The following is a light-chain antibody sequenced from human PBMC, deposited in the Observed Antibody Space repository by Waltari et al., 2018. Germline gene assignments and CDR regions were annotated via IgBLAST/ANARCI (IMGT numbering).Light chain of an antibody. CDR2: AAA. J-gene: IGKJ4*01. V-gene: IGKV1-12*01. CDR3: QQGKTFPLT. Sequence: DIQLTQSPSSVSASVGDRVTISCRASHDISSYLALFQQGPGKAPKLLSYAAASLLSGGPARFSGSGSGTYFTRTISSLQPDDSATYYCQQGKTFPLTFGGGTKVEI. CDR1: HDISSY.